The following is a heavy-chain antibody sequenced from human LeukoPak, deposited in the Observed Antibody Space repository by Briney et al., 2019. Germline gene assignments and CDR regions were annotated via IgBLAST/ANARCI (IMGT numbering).Heavy chain of an antibody. CDR2: ISYGGHVK. Sequence: GMSLRLSCAAPGFTLTNFGMHWVRQAPGKGLEWVAVISYGGHVKFYADSVKGRFTVSRDVSKNIVSLEMNSLRVDDTAVYYCARSPRDSRDWTGSLDYWGQGTLVTVSS. V-gene: IGHV3-30*03. J-gene: IGHJ4*02. D-gene: IGHD3/OR15-3a*01. CDR1: GFTLTNFG. CDR3: ARSPRDSRDWTGSLDY.